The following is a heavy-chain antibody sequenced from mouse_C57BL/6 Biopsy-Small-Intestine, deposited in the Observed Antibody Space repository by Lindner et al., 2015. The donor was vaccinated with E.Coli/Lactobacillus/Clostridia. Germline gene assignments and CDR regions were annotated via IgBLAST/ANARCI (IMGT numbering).Heavy chain of an antibody. J-gene: IGHJ1*01. D-gene: IGHD2-14*01. Sequence: SVKVSCKASGYIFNDYYLHWVRQAPGQGLEWMGRINPVSGGAKYAQKFDGRVTMTRDTSTGTGYLEMNRLTSDDTAVYYCARDDGFGYGYGLDVWGEGTTVTVSS. CDR2: INPVSGGA. CDR3: ARDDGFGYGYGLDV. V-gene: IGHV1-84*02. CDR1: GYIFNDYY.